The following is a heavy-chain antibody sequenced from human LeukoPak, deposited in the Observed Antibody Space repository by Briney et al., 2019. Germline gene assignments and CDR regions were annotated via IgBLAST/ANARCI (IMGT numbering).Heavy chain of an antibody. CDR1: GGSISSYY. Sequence: SETLSLTCTISGGSISSYYWSWIRQPPGKGLEWIGYIYYSGSTNNNPSLKSRVTIAVDTSKNQFSLNLRSVTAADTAVYYWARGESLYYYDSSGPLFWGQGTLVTVSS. D-gene: IGHD3-22*01. CDR2: IYYSGST. J-gene: IGHJ4*02. CDR3: ARGESLYYYDSSGPLF. V-gene: IGHV4-59*12.